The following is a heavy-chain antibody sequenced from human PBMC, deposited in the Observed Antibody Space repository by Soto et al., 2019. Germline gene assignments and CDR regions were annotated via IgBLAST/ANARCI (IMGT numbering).Heavy chain of an antibody. CDR2: ISSSSSTI. CDR1: GVTFSSYG. Sequence: GGSLRLSSAASGVTFSSYGMNWVRQAPGKGLEWVTFISSSSSTIYYADSVKGRFTISRDNDKNSLYLQMKSLGDEDTAAYYCASYDFWSGYYTGYYGMDVWGQGTTVTVSS. D-gene: IGHD3-3*01. V-gene: IGHV3-48*02. CDR3: ASYDFWSGYYTGYYGMDV. J-gene: IGHJ6*02.